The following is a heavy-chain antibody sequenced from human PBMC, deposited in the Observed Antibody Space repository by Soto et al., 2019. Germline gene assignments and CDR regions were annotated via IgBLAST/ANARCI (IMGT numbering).Heavy chain of an antibody. J-gene: IGHJ5*01. CDR2: ISGSGGGT. Sequence: EVQLLDSGGALVQPGGSLRLSCAASGFSFSSHVMSWVRQAPGKGLEWVSSISGSGGGTYYADSVKGRFIISRDNSKNTLDLQMNSLRVEDTAVYYCAKGWCDSSGQGTLVTVSS. CDR1: GFSFSSHV. V-gene: IGHV3-23*01. CDR3: AKGWCDS.